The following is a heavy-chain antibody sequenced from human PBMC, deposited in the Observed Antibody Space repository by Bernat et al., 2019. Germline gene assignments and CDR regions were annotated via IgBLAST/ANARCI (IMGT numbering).Heavy chain of an antibody. CDR3: AIGVEFDIVVVPASPPNYYFAY. D-gene: IGHD2-2*01. CDR1: GGSFSGYY. J-gene: IGHJ4*02. Sequence: QVQLQQWGAGLLKPSETLSLTCAVYGGSFSGYYWSWIRQPPGKGLEWIGEINHSGSTNYNPSLKSRVTISVDTSKNQFSLKLSSVTAADTSVYYCAIGVEFDIVVVPASPPNYYFAYWGQGTLITVSS. V-gene: IGHV4-34*01. CDR2: INHSGST.